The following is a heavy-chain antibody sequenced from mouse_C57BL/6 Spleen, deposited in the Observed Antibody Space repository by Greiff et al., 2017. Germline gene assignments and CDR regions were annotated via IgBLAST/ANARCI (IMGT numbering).Heavy chain of an antibody. CDR3: TRGFYYGSFDY. CDR1: GYTFTDYE. V-gene: IGHV1-15*01. Sequence: QVHVKQSGAELVRPGASVTLSCKASGYTFTDYEMHWVKQTPVHGLEWIGAIDPETGGTAYNQKFKGKAILTADKSSSTAYMELRSLTSEDSAVYYCTRGFYYGSFDYWGQGTTLTVSS. CDR2: IDPETGGT. D-gene: IGHD1-1*01. J-gene: IGHJ2*01.